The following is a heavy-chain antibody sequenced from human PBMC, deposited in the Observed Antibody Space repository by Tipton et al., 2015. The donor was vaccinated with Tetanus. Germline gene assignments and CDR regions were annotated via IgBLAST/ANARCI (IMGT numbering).Heavy chain of an antibody. CDR1: GFTFSSYG. D-gene: IGHD6-19*01. V-gene: IGHV3-33*01. CDR3: AREGQWLTAGVYYFDY. J-gene: IGHJ4*02. Sequence: SLRLSCAASGFTFSSYGMHWVRQAPGKGLEWVAVIWYDGSNKYYADSVKGRFTISRDNSKNTLYLQMNSLRAEDTAAYYCAREGQWLTAGVYYFDYWGQGTLVTVSS. CDR2: IWYDGSNK.